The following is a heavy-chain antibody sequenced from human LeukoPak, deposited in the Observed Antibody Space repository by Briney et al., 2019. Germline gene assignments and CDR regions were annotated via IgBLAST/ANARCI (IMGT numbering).Heavy chain of an antibody. D-gene: IGHD4-17*01. CDR3: AKGLRPNDY. Sequence: PGGSLRLACAASGFTFSSHAMSWVRQAPGRGLEWVSSIDISGSNAYYADSVKGRFTISRDNSRNTLYLQMDSLRAEDSAIYYCAKGLRPNDYWGQGTLVTVSS. CDR2: IDISGSNA. V-gene: IGHV3-23*05. J-gene: IGHJ4*02. CDR1: GFTFSSHA.